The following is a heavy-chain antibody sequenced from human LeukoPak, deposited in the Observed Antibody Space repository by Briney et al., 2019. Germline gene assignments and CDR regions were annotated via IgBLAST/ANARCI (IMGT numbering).Heavy chain of an antibody. J-gene: IGHJ4*02. D-gene: IGHD4-11*01. Sequence: GGSLRLSCAVSGFTFGDYSMNWVRQAPGKGLEWVSCITSISSYVNYADSVKGRFTISRDNDKKSLYLQMNFLRAEDTAVYYCARGGPTVTTPFDSWGRGTRVTVSS. V-gene: IGHV3-21*01. CDR3: ARGGPTVTTPFDS. CDR2: ITSISSYV. CDR1: GFTFGDYS.